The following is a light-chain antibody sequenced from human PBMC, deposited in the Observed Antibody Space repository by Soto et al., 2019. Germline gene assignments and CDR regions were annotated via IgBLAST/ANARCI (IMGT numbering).Light chain of an antibody. CDR1: SGDVGGYYY. Sequence: QAVVTQPASVSGSPGQSITISCTGTSGDVGGYYYVSWYQQLPRKAPKLMISEVSNRPSGVSNRFSGSKSGNTASLTISGLQAEDEADYYCSSYTAGGTIFGTGTKLTVL. J-gene: IGLJ1*01. V-gene: IGLV2-14*01. CDR2: EVS. CDR3: SSYTAGGTI.